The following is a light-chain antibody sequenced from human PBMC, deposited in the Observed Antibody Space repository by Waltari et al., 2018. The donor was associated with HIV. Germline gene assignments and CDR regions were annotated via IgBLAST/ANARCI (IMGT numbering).Light chain of an antibody. CDR3: MQNVQIPLT. CDR1: QSLLHSNGYNY. Sequence: DIVMTQSPLSLPVTPGEPASIPCRSSQSLLHSNGYNYMNWYLKKPGQSPQLLIYMVSYRAPGVPDMFSGSGSGTDFTLKITRVEAEDVVVYYCMQNVQIPLTFGGGTKVEIK. V-gene: IGKV2-28*01. J-gene: IGKJ4*01. CDR2: MVS.